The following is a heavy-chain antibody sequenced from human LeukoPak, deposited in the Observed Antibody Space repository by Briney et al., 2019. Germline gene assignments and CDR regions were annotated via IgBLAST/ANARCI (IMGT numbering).Heavy chain of an antibody. D-gene: IGHD3-22*01. CDR3: AKVASMIGDAFDI. V-gene: IGHV3-23*01. Sequence: PGGSLRLSCAASGFTFNSHAMYWVRQAPGKGLEWVSGIVGSGGSSYYAESVRGRFTISRDNSKNTLYLQMNSLRAEDTAVYHCAKVASMIGDAFDIWGQGTMVTVSS. J-gene: IGHJ3*02. CDR2: IVGSGGSS. CDR1: GFTFNSHA.